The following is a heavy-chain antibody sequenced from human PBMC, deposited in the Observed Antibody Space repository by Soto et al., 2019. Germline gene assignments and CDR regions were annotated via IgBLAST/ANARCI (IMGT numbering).Heavy chain of an antibody. CDR2: ISYSGNT. CDR3: ARYPVVVVPAANYGLDV. J-gene: IGHJ6*02. Sequence: QVQLQESGPGLVKPSQTLSLTCSVSGVSVSSDIYYWSWIRHHPGKGLEWIGYISYSGNTYYNPSLGGRVTISLDTSKNHFSLRLRSVTPADTAVYYCARYPVVVVPAANYGLDVWGQGTTVTVSS. V-gene: IGHV4-31*03. CDR1: GVSVSSDIYY. D-gene: IGHD2-2*01.